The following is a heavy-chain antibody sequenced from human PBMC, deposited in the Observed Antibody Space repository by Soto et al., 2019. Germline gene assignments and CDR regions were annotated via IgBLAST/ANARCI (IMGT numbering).Heavy chain of an antibody. J-gene: IGHJ4*02. Sequence: QVPLLQSGPEVKKPGAPVKVSCKASGYTFTSYDINWIRQASGQGLEWMGWMNPDTGNTRYAQKFQGRLILTRDTSIGTAYMELSSLRSDDTAVYYCARGQLTTKTDFWGQGTLVSVSS. CDR2: MNPDTGNT. CDR3: ARGQLTTKTDF. D-gene: IGHD4-17*01. V-gene: IGHV1-8*01. CDR1: GYTFTSYD.